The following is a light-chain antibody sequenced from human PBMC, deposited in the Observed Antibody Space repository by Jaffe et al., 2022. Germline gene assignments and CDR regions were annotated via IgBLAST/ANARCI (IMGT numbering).Light chain of an antibody. V-gene: IGLV2-14*03. Sequence: QSALTQPASVSGSPGQSVTISCTGTSRDVGGYNYVSWYQQHPGKVPKLLIFDIANRPSGVSHRFSGSRSGNTASLTISGLQAEDEADYYCSSYTSSGTLYIIFGGGTKLTVL. CDR1: SRDVGGYNY. CDR3: SSYTSSGTLYII. CDR2: DIA. J-gene: IGLJ2*01.